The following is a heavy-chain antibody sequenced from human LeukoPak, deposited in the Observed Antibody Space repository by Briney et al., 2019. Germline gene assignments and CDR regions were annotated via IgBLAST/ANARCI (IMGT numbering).Heavy chain of an antibody. J-gene: IGHJ6*02. V-gene: IGHV4-34*01. CDR2: INHSGST. CDR3: ATPPTRYGMDV. Sequence: SETLSLTCAVYGGSFSGYYWSWIRQPPGKGLEWIGEINHSGSTNYNPSLKSRVTISVDTSKNQFSLKLSSVTAADTAVYYCATPPTRYGMDVWGQGTTVTVSS. CDR1: GGSFSGYY.